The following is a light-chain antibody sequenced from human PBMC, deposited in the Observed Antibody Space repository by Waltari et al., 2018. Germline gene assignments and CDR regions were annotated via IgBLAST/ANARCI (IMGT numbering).Light chain of an antibody. Sequence: TQSPGTLSASIGDRVTITCRASQTIISWLAWYQQKPGQAPRLLIYRATALETGVPSRFSGTGSGTEFTLTINGLQPDDSATYFCQQYDSFWSFGQGTKVEVK. CDR3: QQYDSFWS. J-gene: IGKJ1*01. CDR2: RAT. CDR1: QTIISW. V-gene: IGKV1-5*03.